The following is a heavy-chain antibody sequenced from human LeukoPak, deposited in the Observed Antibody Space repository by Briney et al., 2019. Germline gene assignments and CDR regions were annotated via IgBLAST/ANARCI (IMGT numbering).Heavy chain of an antibody. CDR1: GYSFTSYW. V-gene: IGHV1-3*01. CDR3: ARDSGSGNNDY. CDR2: ISAGNGNT. D-gene: IGHD1-26*01. J-gene: IGHJ4*02. Sequence: GESLKISCKGSGYSFTSYWISWVRQAPGQRLERMGWISAGNGNTKYSQNFQGRVTFISNTSATTAFMELSSLRSEDAAVYYCARDSGSGNNDYWGQGTLVTVSS.